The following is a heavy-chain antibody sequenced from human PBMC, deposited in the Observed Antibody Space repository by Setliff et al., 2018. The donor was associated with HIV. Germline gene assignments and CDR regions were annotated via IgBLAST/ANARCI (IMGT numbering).Heavy chain of an antibody. D-gene: IGHD2-15*01. CDR2: IYISGTT. V-gene: IGHV4-61*05. CDR3: AREHCSGGSCNGFDI. CDR1: GGSINRSNYY. Sequence: SETLSLTCTVPGGSINRSNYYWNWTRQPPGKGLEWIAYIYISGTTNYNPSLKSRVTISLDTSRNQFSLKLGSVTAADTAMYYCAREHCSGGSCNGFDIWGQGTMVTVSS. J-gene: IGHJ3*02.